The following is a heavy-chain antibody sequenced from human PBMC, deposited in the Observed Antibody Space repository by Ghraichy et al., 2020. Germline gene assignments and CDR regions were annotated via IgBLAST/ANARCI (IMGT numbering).Heavy chain of an antibody. J-gene: IGHJ6*02. CDR3: VKDLAPVDTAMVPGPYYYYYGMDV. V-gene: IGHV3-64D*06. D-gene: IGHD5-18*01. Sequence: GGSLRLSCSASGFTFSSYAMHWVRQAPGKGLEYVSAISSNGGSTYYADSVKGRFTISRDNSKNTLYLQMSSLRAEDTAVYYCVKDLAPVDTAMVPGPYYYYYGMDVWGQGTTVTVSS. CDR1: GFTFSSYA. CDR2: ISSNGGST.